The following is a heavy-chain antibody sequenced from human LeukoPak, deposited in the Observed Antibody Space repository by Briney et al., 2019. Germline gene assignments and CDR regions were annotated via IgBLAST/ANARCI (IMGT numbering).Heavy chain of an antibody. D-gene: IGHD6-13*01. CDR3: ARDPPSSWDFDY. CDR1: GGTFSSYA. V-gene: IGHV1-18*01. Sequence: ASVKVSCKASGGTFSSYAISWVRQAPGQGLEWMGWISAYNGNTNYAQKLQGRVTMTTDTSTSTAYMELRSLRSDDTAVYYCARDPPSSWDFDYWGQGTLVTVSS. CDR2: ISAYNGNT. J-gene: IGHJ4*02.